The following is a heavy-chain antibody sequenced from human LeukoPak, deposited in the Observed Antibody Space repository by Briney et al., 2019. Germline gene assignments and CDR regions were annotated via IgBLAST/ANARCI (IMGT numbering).Heavy chain of an antibody. J-gene: IGHJ4*02. D-gene: IGHD3-22*01. CDR1: GYTFTSYG. V-gene: IGHV1-69*05. CDR2: IIPIFGTA. Sequence: ASVKVSCKASGYTFTSYGISWVRQAPGQGLEWMGGIIPIFGTANYAQKFQGRVTITTDESTSTAYMELSSLRSEDTAVYYCARARDHYDSSGYPSGEYFDYWGQGTLVTVSS. CDR3: ARARDHYDSSGYPSGEYFDY.